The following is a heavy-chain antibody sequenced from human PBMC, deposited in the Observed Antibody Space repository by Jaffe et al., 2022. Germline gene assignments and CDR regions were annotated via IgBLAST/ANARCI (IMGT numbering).Heavy chain of an antibody. J-gene: IGHJ4*02. CDR3: SSPGGYSGYDRYY. CDR2: ISSSGSTI. D-gene: IGHD5-12*01. Sequence: EVQLVESGGGLVQPGGSLRLSCAASGFTFSSYEMNWVRQAPGKGLEWVSYISSSGSTIYYADSVKGRFTISRDNAKNSLYLQMNSLRAEDTAVYYCSSPGGYSGYDRYYWGQGTLVTVSS. CDR1: GFTFSSYE. V-gene: IGHV3-48*03.